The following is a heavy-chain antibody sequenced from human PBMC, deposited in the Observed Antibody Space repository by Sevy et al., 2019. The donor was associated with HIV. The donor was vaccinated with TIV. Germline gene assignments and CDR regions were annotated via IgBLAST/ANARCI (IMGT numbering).Heavy chain of an antibody. CDR3: XXXNAWGRGYS. J-gene: IGHJ4*02. V-gene: IGHV4-59*08. D-gene: IGHD1-26*01. CDR1: GGSITSLY. Sequence: SETLSLTCTVSGGSITSLYWGWIRQPPGKGLEWIANIYYNGNTNYNPSLKSRVTISLDTSKNQFSLRLSSVTAADTAIXXXXXXNAWGRGYSWGQGTLVTVSS. CDR2: IYYNGNT.